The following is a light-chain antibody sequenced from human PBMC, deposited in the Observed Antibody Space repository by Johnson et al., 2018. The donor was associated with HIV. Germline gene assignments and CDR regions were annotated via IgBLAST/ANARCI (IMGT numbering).Light chain of an antibody. CDR3: GTWDNGLSAYV. V-gene: IGLV1-51*02. CDR2: ANN. CDR1: SSNIGNNL. Sequence: QSVLTQPPSVSAPPGQKVTISCSGSSSNIGNNLASWYQQLPGTAPKLLIYANNKRPSGIPDRFSGSKSGTSATLGITGLQTGDEADYYCGTWDNGLSAYVFGNGTKGPGL. J-gene: IGLJ1*01.